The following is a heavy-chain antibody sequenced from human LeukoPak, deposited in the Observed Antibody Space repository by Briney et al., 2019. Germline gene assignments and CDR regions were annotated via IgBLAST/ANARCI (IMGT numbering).Heavy chain of an antibody. V-gene: IGHV1-18*01. J-gene: IGHJ6*03. Sequence: GASVKVSCKASDYTFINYGISWVRQAPGQGLEWMGWISAYDGDTTYVQNLQGRVTMTTDTSTNTAYMELKSLRSDDTAMYYCARAGRDYYMDVWGRGTTVTVSS. D-gene: IGHD5-24*01. CDR1: DYTFINYG. CDR2: ISAYDGDT. CDR3: ARAGRDYYMDV.